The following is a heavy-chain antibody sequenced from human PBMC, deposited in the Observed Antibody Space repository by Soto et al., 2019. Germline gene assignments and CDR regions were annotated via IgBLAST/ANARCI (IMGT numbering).Heavy chain of an antibody. CDR1: GGSFSGYY. D-gene: IGHD3-3*01. V-gene: IGHV4-34*01. CDR2: INHSGST. CDR3: ARSGPYYNFWSGPTGGWFDP. J-gene: IGHJ5*02. Sequence: SETLSLTRAVYGGSFSGYYWSWIRQPPGKGLEWIGEINHSGSTNYNPSLKSRGTISVDTSKNQFSLKLSSVTAADTAVYYCARSGPYYNFWSGPTGGWFDPWGQGTLVTVSS.